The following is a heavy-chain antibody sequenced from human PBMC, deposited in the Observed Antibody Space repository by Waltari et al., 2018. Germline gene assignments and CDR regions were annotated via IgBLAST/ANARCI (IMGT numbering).Heavy chain of an antibody. CDR3: AKSRGFEY. D-gene: IGHD2-2*01. CDR1: GFTFSRYW. V-gene: IGHV3-7*01. J-gene: IGHJ4*02. Sequence: EVQLVASGGGLVQPGGSLRLSCGASGFTFSRYWMSWVRQTPGKGRQWVANINYDGSQKYYVDSVKGRFTVSRDNAKNSVYLQMNSLRVEDTAVYYCAKSRGFEYWGQGALITVSS. CDR2: INYDGSQK.